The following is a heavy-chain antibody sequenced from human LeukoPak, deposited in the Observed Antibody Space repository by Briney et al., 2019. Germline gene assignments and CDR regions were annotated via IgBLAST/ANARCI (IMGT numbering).Heavy chain of an antibody. D-gene: IGHD4-17*01. CDR3: AREQTYGDYFDY. Sequence: PGGSLRLSCAASGFTFRSYEMIWVRQAPGKGLEWVSYIDSRGSTISYADSVRGRFTISRDNAKNSLYLQMSSLRAEDTAVYYCAREQTYGDYFDYWGQGTLVTASS. CDR1: GFTFRSYE. CDR2: IDSRGSTI. V-gene: IGHV3-48*03. J-gene: IGHJ4*02.